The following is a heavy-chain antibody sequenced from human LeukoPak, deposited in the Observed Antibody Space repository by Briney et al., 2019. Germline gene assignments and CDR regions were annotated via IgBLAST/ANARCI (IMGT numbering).Heavy chain of an antibody. CDR2: MNPNSGKT. J-gene: IGHJ4*02. V-gene: IGHV1-8*01. CDR3: ARGRPGLASAGTYDF. D-gene: IGHD6-13*01. CDR1: GYTFTSSD. Sequence: ASVKVSCTASGYTFTSSDINWVRQAPGQGLEWMGWMNPNSGKTGYARKFQGRVTMTKNTSISTAYMEVSSLGYEDTAIYYCARGRPGLASAGTYDFWGQGTLITVSS.